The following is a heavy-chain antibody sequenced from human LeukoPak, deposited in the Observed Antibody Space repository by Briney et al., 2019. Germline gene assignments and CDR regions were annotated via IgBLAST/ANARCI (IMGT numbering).Heavy chain of an antibody. Sequence: SETLSLTCTVSGDSIGSGGYYWSWIRQRPGKGLEWIGHIYNSGSTYYNPSLASRVTISPDTSKNQFSLNLRSVTAADTAVYYCARDKATTIRGVVTQDTFDIWGQGTMVTVSS. CDR3: ARDKATTIRGVVTQDTFDI. J-gene: IGHJ3*02. CDR2: IYNSGST. CDR1: GDSIGSGGYY. D-gene: IGHD3-10*01. V-gene: IGHV4-31*03.